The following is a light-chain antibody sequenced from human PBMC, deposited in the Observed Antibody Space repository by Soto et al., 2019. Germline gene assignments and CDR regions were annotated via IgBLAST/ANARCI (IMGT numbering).Light chain of an antibody. CDR1: QSISSW. CDR3: QQYNSYKGT. V-gene: IGKV1-5*01. Sequence: EIQMTPSPSTPSASLGDRVTITCRASQSISSWLAWYQQKPGKAPKLLIYDASSLESGVPSRFSGSGSGTEFTLTISSLQPDDFATYYCQQYNSYKGTFGQGTKVDIK. J-gene: IGKJ1*01. CDR2: DAS.